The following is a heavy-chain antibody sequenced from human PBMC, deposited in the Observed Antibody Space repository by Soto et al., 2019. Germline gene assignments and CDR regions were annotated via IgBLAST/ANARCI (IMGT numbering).Heavy chain of an antibody. D-gene: IGHD3-22*01. J-gene: IGHJ3*02. CDR1: GGSLSSSAYS. Sequence: SETLSLTCAVSGGSLSSSAYSWSWIRQPPGKGLEWIGFIYQSGSTYYNPSPKSRVTMSLDRPKNQFSLKLSSVTAADTAVYYCARELLFYDSDGFSWDDAFDIWGQGTMVT. CDR2: IYQSGST. V-gene: IGHV4-30-2*01. CDR3: ARELLFYDSDGFSWDDAFDI.